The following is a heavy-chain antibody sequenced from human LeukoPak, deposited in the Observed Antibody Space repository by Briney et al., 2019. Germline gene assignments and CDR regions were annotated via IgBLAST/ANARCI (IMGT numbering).Heavy chain of an antibody. J-gene: IGHJ2*01. V-gene: IGHV3-23*01. D-gene: IGHD4-17*01. CDR3: ASGDYLYWYFDL. CDR1: GFTFSSYE. Sequence: PGGSLRLSCAASGFTFSSYEMNWVRQAPGKGLEWVSAISGSGGSTYYADSVKGRFTISRDNSKNTLYLQMNSLRAEDTAVYYCASGDYLYWYFDLWGRGTLVTVPS. CDR2: ISGSGGST.